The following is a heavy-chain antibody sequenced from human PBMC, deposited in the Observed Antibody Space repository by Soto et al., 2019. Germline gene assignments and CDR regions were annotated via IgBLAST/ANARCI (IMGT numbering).Heavy chain of an antibody. D-gene: IGHD4-17*01. Sequence: GGSLRLCCAASGFPFSSYTMNWLRQAPGKGLEWVSYISSSSSTIYYADSMKGRFTISRDNAKNSLYLQMNSLRDEDTAVYYCARENYGDYLNWFDPWGQGTLVTVSS. CDR1: GFPFSSYT. V-gene: IGHV3-48*02. CDR3: ARENYGDYLNWFDP. J-gene: IGHJ5*02. CDR2: ISSSSSTI.